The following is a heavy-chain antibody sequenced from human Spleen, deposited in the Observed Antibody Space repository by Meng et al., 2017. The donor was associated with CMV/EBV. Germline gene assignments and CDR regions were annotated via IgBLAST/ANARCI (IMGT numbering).Heavy chain of an antibody. CDR1: GVTFSSYV. J-gene: IGHJ6*02. Sequence: SVKVSCKASGVTFSSYVISWVRQAPGQGLEWMGGIIPMLGIANYAQKFQGRVTITADKSTSTAYKDLSSLRSEDTAVYYCARGALEHYAMDVWGQGTTVTVS. V-gene: IGHV1-69*10. CDR3: ARGALEHYAMDV. CDR2: IIPMLGIA.